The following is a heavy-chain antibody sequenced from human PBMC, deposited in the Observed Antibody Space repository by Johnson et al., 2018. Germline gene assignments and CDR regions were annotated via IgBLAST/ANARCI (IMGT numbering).Heavy chain of an antibody. CDR1: GYTFTSYD. CDR3: ARRVGPPVGRGYYYYYMDV. J-gene: IGHJ6*03. Sequence: QVQLVQSGAEVKKPGASVKVSCKASGYTFTSYDINWVRQATGQGLEWMGWMTPTSGNTGYAQKFQGRVTMTRNTSISTAYMEVSSLRSEDPAVYYCARRVGPPVGRGYYYYYMDVWGKGTTVTV. D-gene: IGHD1-26*01. CDR2: MTPTSGNT. V-gene: IGHV1-8*01.